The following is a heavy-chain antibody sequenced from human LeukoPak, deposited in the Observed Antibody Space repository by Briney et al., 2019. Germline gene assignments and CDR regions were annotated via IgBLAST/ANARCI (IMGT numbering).Heavy chain of an antibody. V-gene: IGHV4-39*01. Sequence: PSETLSLTCTVSGGSISSSSYYWGWIRQPPGKGLEWIGSIYYSGSTYYNPSLKSRVTISVDTSKNQFSLKLSSVTAADTAVYYCARNIVLMVYAPRSAEYFQHWGQGTLVTVSS. CDR2: IYYSGST. CDR1: GGSISSSSYY. CDR3: ARNIVLMVYAPRSAEYFQH. D-gene: IGHD2-8*01. J-gene: IGHJ1*01.